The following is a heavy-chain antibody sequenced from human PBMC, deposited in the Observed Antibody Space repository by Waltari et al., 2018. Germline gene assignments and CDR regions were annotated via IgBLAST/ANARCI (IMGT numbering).Heavy chain of an antibody. J-gene: IGHJ6*02. V-gene: IGHV4-34*01. D-gene: IGHD6-19*01. CDR1: GGFFSGSY. CDR2: INHSGST. Sequence: QVQLQQWGAGLLKPSETLSLTCAVYGGFFSGSYWSWIRQPPGKGLEWMGEINHSGSTNYNPSLKRRVTISVDTSKNQFSLKLSSVTAADTAVYYCARGGSGWIYYYYGMDVWGQGTTVTVSS. CDR3: ARGGSGWIYYYYGMDV.